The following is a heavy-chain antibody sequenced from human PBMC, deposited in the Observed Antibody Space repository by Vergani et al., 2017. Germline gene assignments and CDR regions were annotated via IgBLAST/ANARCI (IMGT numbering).Heavy chain of an antibody. Sequence: QVQLQQWGAGLLKPSETLSLTCAVYGGSFSGYYWSWIRQPPGKGLEWIGEINHSGSTNYSPSLNSRVTISGDTSKNQFSLKLSSVTAADTAVYYCAAIVCATRSYYYYINVWGKGPTVTVSS. CDR2: INHSGST. CDR3: AAIVCATRSYYYYINV. J-gene: IGHJ6*03. CDR1: GGSFSGYY. D-gene: IGHD1-26*01. V-gene: IGHV4-34*01.